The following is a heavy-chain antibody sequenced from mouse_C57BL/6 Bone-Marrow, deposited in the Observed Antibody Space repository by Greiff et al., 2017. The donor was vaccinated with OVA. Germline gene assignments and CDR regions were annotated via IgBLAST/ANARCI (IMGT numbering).Heavy chain of an antibody. D-gene: IGHD1-1*01. J-gene: IGHJ4*01. CDR1: GYTFTSYG. CDR3: ARRGITTVV. CDR2: IYPRSGNT. Sequence: QVQLKESGAELARPGASVKLSCKASGYTFTSYGISWVKQRTGQGLEWIGEIYPRSGNTYYNEKFKGKATLTADKSSSTAYMELRSLTSEDSAVYFCARRGITTVVGGQGTSVTVSS. V-gene: IGHV1-81*01.